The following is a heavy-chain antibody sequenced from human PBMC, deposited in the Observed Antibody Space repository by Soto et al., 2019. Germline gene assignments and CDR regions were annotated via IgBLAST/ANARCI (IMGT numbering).Heavy chain of an antibody. D-gene: IGHD2-2*01. V-gene: IGHV1-69*13. CDR3: ASGVPAAKVGYYYYGMDV. Sequence: GASVKVACKASGGTFSSYAISWVRQAPGQGLEWMGGIIPIFGTANYAQKFQGRATITADESTSTAYMELSSLRSEDTAVYYCASGVPAAKVGYYYYGMDVWGQGTTVTVSS. CDR1: GGTFSSYA. J-gene: IGHJ6*02. CDR2: IIPIFGTA.